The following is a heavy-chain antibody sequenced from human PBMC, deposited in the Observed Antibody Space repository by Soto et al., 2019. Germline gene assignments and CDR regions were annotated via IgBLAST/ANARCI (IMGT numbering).Heavy chain of an antibody. CDR2: ITATGDRT. J-gene: IGHJ4*02. D-gene: IGHD3-22*01. V-gene: IGHV3-23*01. CDR1: GFGFSSYS. Sequence: GSLRLSCADSGFGFSSYSMSWVRQTPGKGLEWVAAITATGDRTYYADSVTGRFTISRDNSKKTHYLQMTSLRAEDTAMYYCATMNGYFEYWGQGTPVTVSS. CDR3: ATMNGYFEY.